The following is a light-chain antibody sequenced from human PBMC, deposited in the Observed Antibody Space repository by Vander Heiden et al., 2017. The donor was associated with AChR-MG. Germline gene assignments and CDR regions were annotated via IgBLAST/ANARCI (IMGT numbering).Light chain of an antibody. CDR2: SDD. Sequence: QSVLAQPPSASGTPGQRVTVSCSGSSSNIGSNSVHWYQQVPGRAPKLLIHSDDHRPSGVPDRFSGSRSGTSASLAITGLQSEDEAVYYCATWDDSLTAYFFGPGTTVTVL. J-gene: IGLJ1*01. CDR3: ATWDDSLTAYF. V-gene: IGLV1-44*01. CDR1: SSNIGSNS.